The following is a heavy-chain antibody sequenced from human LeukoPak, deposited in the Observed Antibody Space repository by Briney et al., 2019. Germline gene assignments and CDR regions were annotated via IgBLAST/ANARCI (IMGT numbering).Heavy chain of an antibody. Sequence: ASVKVSCEASGYTFTSYYMHWVRQAPGQGLEWMGIVNPSGGSTSYAQKFQGRVTMTRDTSTSTVYMELSSLRSEDTAVYYCARVVAATPHFDYWGQGTLVTVSS. J-gene: IGHJ4*02. D-gene: IGHD2-15*01. CDR3: ARVVAATPHFDY. CDR2: VNPSGGST. CDR1: GYTFTSYY. V-gene: IGHV1-46*01.